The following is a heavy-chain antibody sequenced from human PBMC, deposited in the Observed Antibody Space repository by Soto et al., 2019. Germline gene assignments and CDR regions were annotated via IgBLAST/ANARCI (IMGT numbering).Heavy chain of an antibody. CDR3: ARVGGINWFDP. J-gene: IGHJ5*02. D-gene: IGHD3-16*01. CDR1: GGSISSGGYY. V-gene: IGHV4-31*03. Sequence: QVQLQESGPGLVKPLQTLSLTCTVSGGSISSGGYYWSWIRQHPGKGLEWIGYIYYSGSTYYTQSLRSRVTIAVATSKNQFSLKLSSVTAADTAVYYCARVGGINWFDPWGQGTLVTVSS. CDR2: IYYSGST.